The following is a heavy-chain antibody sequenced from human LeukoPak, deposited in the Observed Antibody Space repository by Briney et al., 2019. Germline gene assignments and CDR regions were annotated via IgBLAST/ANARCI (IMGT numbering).Heavy chain of an antibody. CDR2: ISGSGGST. CDR3: AKDPGIAVAGIGDY. J-gene: IGHJ4*02. Sequence: PGGSLRLSCAASGFTFSSYAMSWVRQAPGKGLEWVSAISGSGGSTYYADSVKGRFTISRDNSKNTLYLQMNSLRAEDTAVYYCAKDPGIAVAGIGDYWGQRTLVTVSS. D-gene: IGHD6-19*01. V-gene: IGHV3-23*01. CDR1: GFTFSSYA.